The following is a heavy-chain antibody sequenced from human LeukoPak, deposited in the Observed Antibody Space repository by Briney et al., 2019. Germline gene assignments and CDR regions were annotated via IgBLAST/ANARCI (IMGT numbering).Heavy chain of an antibody. Sequence: GASVKVSRKASGYTFTGYYMHWVRQAPGQGLEWMGWISAYNGNTNYAQKLQGRVTMTRDTSTGTVYMELSSLRSEDTAVYYCARFGQSAIYFDYWGQGTLVTVSS. J-gene: IGHJ4*02. CDR3: ARFGQSAIYFDY. V-gene: IGHV1-18*04. CDR2: ISAYNGNT. CDR1: GYTFTGYY. D-gene: IGHD2-21*02.